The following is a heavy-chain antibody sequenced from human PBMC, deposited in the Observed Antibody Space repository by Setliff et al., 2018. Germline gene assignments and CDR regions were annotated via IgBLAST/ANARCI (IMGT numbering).Heavy chain of an antibody. D-gene: IGHD1-1*01. CDR2: ITPIFETA. V-gene: IGHV1-69*06. CDR1: GGTLSGYA. J-gene: IGHJ6*02. CDR3: ARDSVTLGQLERRGGFRYYDMDV. Sequence: SVKVSCKASGGTLSGYAFSWVRQAPGQGLEWVGGITPIFETAHYAQKFQDRVTITADKSTSTVYMELNSLISEGTAVYLCARDSVTLGQLERRGGFRYYDMDVWGQGTTVTVSS.